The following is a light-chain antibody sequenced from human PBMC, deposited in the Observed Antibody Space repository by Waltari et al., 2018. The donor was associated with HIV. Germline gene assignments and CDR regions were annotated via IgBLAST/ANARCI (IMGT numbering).Light chain of an antibody. J-gene: IGKJ1*01. Sequence: DIQMTQSPSTLSTSEGDRITITCRASKNIDKWLAWYQQKAGKAPKLLVYKASSLESGVPTRFSGSGSGTEFTLTISSLQPDDYATYYCQHYNTSSPWTFGQGTRVDI. CDR2: KAS. V-gene: IGKV1-5*03. CDR3: QHYNTSSPWT. CDR1: KNIDKW.